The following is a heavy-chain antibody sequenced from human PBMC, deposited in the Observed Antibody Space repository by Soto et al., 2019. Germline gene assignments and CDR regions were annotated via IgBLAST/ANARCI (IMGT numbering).Heavy chain of an antibody. CDR1: GFTFSSYA. J-gene: IGHJ4*02. CDR2: ISYDGINK. CDR3: AKKVPGSNPLDS. V-gene: IGHV3-30-3*02. Sequence: PGGSLRLSCATSGFTFSSYALHWVRQAPGKGLEWVAVISYDGINKYYADSVKGRFTISRDNSKNTLYLQMNSLRVEDTAVYYCAKKVPGSNPLDSWGQGALVTVSS. D-gene: IGHD1-1*01.